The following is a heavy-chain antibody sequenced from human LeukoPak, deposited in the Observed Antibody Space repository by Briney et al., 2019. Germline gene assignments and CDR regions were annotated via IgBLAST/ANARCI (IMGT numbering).Heavy chain of an antibody. V-gene: IGHV1-69*13. Sequence: SVKVSCKASGGTFSSFAISWVRQAPGQGLEWMGGIIPIFGTANYAQKFQGRVTITADESTSTAYMELSSLRSEDTAVYYCARFTTPRFWSGSVPFNWFDPWGQGTLVTVSS. CDR1: GGTFSSFA. CDR3: ARFTTPRFWSGSVPFNWFDP. J-gene: IGHJ5*02. CDR2: IIPIFGTA. D-gene: IGHD3-3*01.